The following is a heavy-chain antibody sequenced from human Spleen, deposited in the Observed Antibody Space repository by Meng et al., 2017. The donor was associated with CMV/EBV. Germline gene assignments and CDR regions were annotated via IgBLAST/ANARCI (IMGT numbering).Heavy chain of an antibody. J-gene: IGHJ4*02. Sequence: SETLSLTCAVSGGSITTSNWWSWVRQPPGKGLEWIGEIFRSGTTNYNPSLKSRVTISLDKSKTQFSLKLSSVTAADTAVYYCARDPGYSYGALWGQGTLVTVSS. CDR2: IFRSGTT. D-gene: IGHD5-18*01. V-gene: IGHV4-4*02. CDR1: GGSITTSNW. CDR3: ARDPGYSYGAL.